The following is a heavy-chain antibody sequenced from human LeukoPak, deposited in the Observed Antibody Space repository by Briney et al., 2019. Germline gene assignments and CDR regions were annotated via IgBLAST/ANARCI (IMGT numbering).Heavy chain of an antibody. CDR2: IYPGDSDT. Sequence: GESLNIPGNGSGYRFTPYRIAWARQMPGTGLDWMEIIYPGDSDTSYSPSFQGQVNIAAHKSISTAYPQVSSLKASDTGMYYCARQGNTGIAVAERGQGTLVTVA. J-gene: IGHJ4*02. V-gene: IGHV5-51*01. CDR1: GYRFTPYR. CDR3: ARQGNTGIAVAE. D-gene: IGHD6-19*01.